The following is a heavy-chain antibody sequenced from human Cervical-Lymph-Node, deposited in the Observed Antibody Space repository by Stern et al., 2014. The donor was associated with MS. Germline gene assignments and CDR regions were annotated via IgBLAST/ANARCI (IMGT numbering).Heavy chain of an antibody. D-gene: IGHD2-21*01. CDR3: ARGGVIYTQDRNGFDV. V-gene: IGHV4-30-2*01. CDR2: IYHRGST. CDR1: GGSISSGGSS. J-gene: IGHJ3*01. Sequence: QLQLQESGSGQPKPSQTLSLTCAVSGGSISSGGSSWNWIRQPPGKGLEWIGFIYHRGSTYYNQSLKGRVFLSLDTFKNHLPLKLRSVTAADTAVYYCARGGVIYTQDRNGFDVWGQGTMVTVSS.